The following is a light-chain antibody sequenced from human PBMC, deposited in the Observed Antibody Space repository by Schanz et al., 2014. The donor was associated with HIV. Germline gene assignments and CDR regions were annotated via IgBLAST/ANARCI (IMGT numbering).Light chain of an antibody. CDR2: GAS. V-gene: IGKV3-20*01. J-gene: IGKJ5*01. Sequence: EIVLTQSPGTLALSPGERANLSCRASQTVISSYLAWYQQKPGQAPRLLIYGASTRAPSFPARFSGSGSGTEFTLTISSLQSEDFAVYYCQQYLLWPITFGQGTRLDIK. CDR1: QTVISSY. CDR3: QQYLLWPIT.